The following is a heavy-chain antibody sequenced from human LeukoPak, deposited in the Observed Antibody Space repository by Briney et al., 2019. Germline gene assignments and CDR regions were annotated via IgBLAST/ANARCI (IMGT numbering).Heavy chain of an antibody. J-gene: IGHJ6*02. CDR1: GFTFSSYG. D-gene: IGHD3-22*01. CDR2: IWYDGSNK. Sequence: GGSLRLSCAASGFTFSSYGMHWVRQAPGKGLEWVAVIWYDGSNKYYADSVKGRFTISRDNSKNTLYLQMNSLRAEGTAVYYCARVVNPYYYYGMDVWGQGTTVTVSS. V-gene: IGHV3-33*01. CDR3: ARVVNPYYYYGMDV.